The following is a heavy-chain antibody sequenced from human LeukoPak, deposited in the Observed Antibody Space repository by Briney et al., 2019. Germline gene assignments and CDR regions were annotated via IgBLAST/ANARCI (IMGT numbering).Heavy chain of an antibody. CDR2: ISSSSSYI. J-gene: IGHJ4*02. Sequence: GGSLRLSCAASGFTFSSYSMNWVRQAPGKGLEWVSSISSSSSYIYYADSVKGRFTISRDNAKNSLYLQMNSLRAEDTAVYYCARVLAYYGSGSYYFFEHWGQGTPVTASS. CDR1: GFTFSSYS. V-gene: IGHV3-21*01. CDR3: ARVLAYYGSGSYYFFEH. D-gene: IGHD3-10*01.